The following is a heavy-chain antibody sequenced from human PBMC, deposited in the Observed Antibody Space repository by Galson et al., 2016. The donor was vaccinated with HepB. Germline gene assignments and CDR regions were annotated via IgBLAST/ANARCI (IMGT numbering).Heavy chain of an antibody. D-gene: IGHD5-18*01. CDR1: GGSINSYY. CDR2: IYYIGNT. Sequence: SETLSLTCTVSGGSINSYYWSWIRQPPGKGLEWIGYIYYIGNTNYNPSLKNRVTLSVHTSKKQFSLKLTSVTAADTAVYYCASGYNYGFPLDFWGQGTLGTVSS. V-gene: IGHV4-59*01. CDR3: ASGYNYGFPLDF. J-gene: IGHJ4*02.